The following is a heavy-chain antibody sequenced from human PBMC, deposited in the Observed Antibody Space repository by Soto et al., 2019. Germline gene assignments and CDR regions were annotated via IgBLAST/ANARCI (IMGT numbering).Heavy chain of an antibody. J-gene: IGHJ4*02. V-gene: IGHV3-74*01. CDR2: SNADWSET. Sequence: GGSLRLSCAASGFTFSSNWMHWVRRVPGRGLVWVPRSNADWSETNYEDSVEGRFTISRDNPRNTLYLQMNRLRAEGTAVYYCARDGEGFWGQGTLVTVSS. CDR3: ARDGEGF. CDR1: GFTFSSNW. D-gene: IGHD2-21*01.